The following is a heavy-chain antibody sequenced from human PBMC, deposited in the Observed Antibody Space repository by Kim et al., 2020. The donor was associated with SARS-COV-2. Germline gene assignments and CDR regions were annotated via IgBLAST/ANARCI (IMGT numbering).Heavy chain of an antibody. CDR1: GLTFTSAI. J-gene: IGHJ6*02. D-gene: IGHD3-10*01. V-gene: IGHV3-23*01. CDR2: ITGRGDSS. Sequence: GGSLRLSCAASGLTFTSAIMTWVRQAPRKGLEWVASITGRGDSSYVDSVKGRFTISRDNSKNTLYLQLNNLRAEDTATYYCARNWYRLRGVTQDYGMDVWGQGTTVTVSS. CDR3: ARNWYRLRGVTQDYGMDV.